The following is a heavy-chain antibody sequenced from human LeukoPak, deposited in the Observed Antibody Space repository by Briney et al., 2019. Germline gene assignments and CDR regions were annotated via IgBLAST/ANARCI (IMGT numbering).Heavy chain of an antibody. V-gene: IGHV4-59*01. Sequence: SETLSLTCTVSGGSISHYYWRWIRQPPPKGLEWIGYIYYSGSTNYSPSLRSRVTISVDTSKNQFSLKLSSVTAADTAVYYCAREPIVVGTAAYDLWGQGTMVTVSS. CDR2: IYYSGST. CDR3: AREPIVVGTAAYDL. CDR1: GGSISHYY. D-gene: IGHD2-21*02. J-gene: IGHJ3*01.